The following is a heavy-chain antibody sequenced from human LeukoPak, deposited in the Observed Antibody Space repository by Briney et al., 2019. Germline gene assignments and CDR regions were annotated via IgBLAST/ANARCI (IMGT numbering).Heavy chain of an antibody. CDR2: TSYDGSNK. CDR1: GFTFSSYA. CDR3: TSIAAAAPFDY. J-gene: IGHJ4*02. Sequence: GGSLRLSCAASGFTFSSYAMHWVRQAPGKGLEWVAVTSYDGSNKYYADSVKGRFTISRDNSKNTLYLQMNSLRAEDTAVYYCTSIAAAAPFDYWGQGTLVTVSS. V-gene: IGHV3-30-3*01. D-gene: IGHD6-13*01.